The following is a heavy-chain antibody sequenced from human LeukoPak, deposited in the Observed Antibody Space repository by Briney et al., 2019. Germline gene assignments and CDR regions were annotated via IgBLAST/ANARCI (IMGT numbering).Heavy chain of an antibody. Sequence: GGSLRLSCAASGFDFGAHEMDWVSQAPGRGLEWVGRIRNKAHTSSTEYAASVRGRFTVSRDDSQNSLSLQMNSLRSEDTAMYYCVRASQGYFQTWGQGTLVTVSS. CDR3: VRASQGYFQT. CDR1: GFDFGAHE. V-gene: IGHV3-72*01. CDR2: IRNKAHTSST. J-gene: IGHJ1*01.